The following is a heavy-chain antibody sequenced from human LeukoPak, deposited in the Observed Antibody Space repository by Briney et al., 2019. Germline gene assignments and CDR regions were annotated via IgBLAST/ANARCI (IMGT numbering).Heavy chain of an antibody. V-gene: IGHV1-46*01. CDR1: GYTFTSHY. J-gene: IGHJ5*02. Sequence: ASVKVSCKASGYTFTSHYMHWVRQAPGQGLEWMGIINPSGGSTSYAQKFQGRVTMTRDTFTSTVYMELSSLRSEDTAVYYCARTKSHENWFDPWGQGTLVTVSS. CDR2: INPSGGST. CDR3: ARTKSHENWFDP.